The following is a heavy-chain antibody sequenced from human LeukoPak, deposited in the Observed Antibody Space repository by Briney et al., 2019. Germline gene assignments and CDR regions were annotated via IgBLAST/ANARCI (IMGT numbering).Heavy chain of an antibody. CDR1: GFTFSSYA. Sequence: GGSLRLSCAASGFTFSSYAMHWVRQAPGKGLEWVAVISYDGSNKYYADSVKGRFTISRDTSKNTLYLQMNSLRAEDTAVYYCARVPDYDILTGPFDYWGQGTLVTVSS. CDR2: ISYDGSNK. CDR3: ARVPDYDILTGPFDY. D-gene: IGHD3-9*01. J-gene: IGHJ4*02. V-gene: IGHV3-30-3*01.